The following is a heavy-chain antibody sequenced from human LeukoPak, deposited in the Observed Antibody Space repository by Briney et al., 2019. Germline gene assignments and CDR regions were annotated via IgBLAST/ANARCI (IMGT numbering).Heavy chain of an antibody. J-gene: IGHJ4*02. Sequence: ASVKVSCKASGYTFNNHYMYWVRQVPGQGLEWMGVINPSGGSTSYAQKFQGRVTMTRDTSTRTVYMEVNSLRSEDTAVYYCARQGTYSSAIGMGYWAQGTLVTVSS. CDR1: GYTFNNHY. D-gene: IGHD6-19*01. CDR2: INPSGGST. V-gene: IGHV1-46*02. CDR3: ARQGTYSSAIGMGY.